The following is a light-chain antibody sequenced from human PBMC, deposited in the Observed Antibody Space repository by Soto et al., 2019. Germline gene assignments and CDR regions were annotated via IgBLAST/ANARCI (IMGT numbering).Light chain of an antibody. CDR3: QHYQSGHPIT. CDR1: QSVAGSY. Sequence: EIVLTQSPGTLSLSPGERATLSCRASQSVAGSYLAWYQQKPGQAPRLRIYGASSRATGFPDRFSGSGSGTDFTLTISGLEPEDFALYYCQHYQSGHPITFGQGTRLEIK. V-gene: IGKV3-20*01. J-gene: IGKJ5*01. CDR2: GAS.